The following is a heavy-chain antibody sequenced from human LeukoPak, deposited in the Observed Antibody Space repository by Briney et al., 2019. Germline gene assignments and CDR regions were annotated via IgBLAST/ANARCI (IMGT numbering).Heavy chain of an antibody. V-gene: IGHV3-21*01. Sequence: PGGSRRLSCAASGFTFITYSMNWVRQAPGKGLEWVSSISSSSSYIYYADSVRGRFTISRDNPKNSLYLQMNSLRAEDTAVYYCARVALVSGPSYGSESEAADYWGQGTLVTVSS. CDR3: ARVALVSGPSYGSESEAADY. CDR2: ISSSSSYI. CDR1: GFTFITYS. J-gene: IGHJ4*02. D-gene: IGHD3-10*01.